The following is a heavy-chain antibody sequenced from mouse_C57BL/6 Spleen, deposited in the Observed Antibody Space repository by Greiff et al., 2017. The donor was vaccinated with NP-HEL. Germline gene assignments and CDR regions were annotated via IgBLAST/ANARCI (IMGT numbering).Heavy chain of an antibody. CDR1: GFSLTSYG. CDR3: AREKEYYGYDGYFDV. D-gene: IGHD2-2*01. CDR2: IWSGGST. J-gene: IGHJ1*03. Sequence: VKLMESGPGLVQPSQSLSITCTVSGFSLTSYGVHWVRQSPGKGLEWLGVIWSGGSTDYNAAFISRLSISKDNSKSQVFFKMNSLQADDTAIYYCAREKEYYGYDGYFDVWGTGTTVTVSS. V-gene: IGHV2-2*01.